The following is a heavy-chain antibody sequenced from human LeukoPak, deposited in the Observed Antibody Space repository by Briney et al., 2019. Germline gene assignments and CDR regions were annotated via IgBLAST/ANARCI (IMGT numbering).Heavy chain of an antibody. D-gene: IGHD5-18*01. CDR2: ISGSGGST. CDR3: AKDLGYSYGSDY. V-gene: IGHV3-23*01. CDR1: GFTFSSYA. Sequence: GGSLRLSCAASGFTFSSYAMSWVRQAPGKGLEWVSAISGSGGSTYYADSVKGRFTISRDNSKNTLYLQMNSLRAEDTAVYYSAKDLGYSYGSDYWGQGTLVTVSS. J-gene: IGHJ4*02.